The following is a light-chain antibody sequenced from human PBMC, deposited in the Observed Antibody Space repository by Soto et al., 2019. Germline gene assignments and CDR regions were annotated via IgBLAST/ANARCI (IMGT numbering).Light chain of an antibody. CDR1: QGSSNY. CDR2: AAF. V-gene: IGKV1-9*01. Sequence: IQLTQSPSSPSSSGVDRVTITCRARQGSSNYVACYQQKPGKAPKLLTYAAFTLQSGDPSNLRGSGSGPGFTLTSNRLQRENSANYYCQPLSYASGGRKKVEIK. J-gene: IGKJ4*01. CDR3: QPLSYA.